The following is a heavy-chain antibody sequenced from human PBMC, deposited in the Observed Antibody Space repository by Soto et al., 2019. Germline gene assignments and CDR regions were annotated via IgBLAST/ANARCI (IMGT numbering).Heavy chain of an antibody. Sequence: EVQLVESGGGLVQPGGSLRLSCAASGFSFDSYWMHWVRQAPGQGPMWVSRIDYDGTTTNYADSVKGLFTISRDNAKSTLYLQMNSLRPEDTAVYYCTRGPRASSGGTGAYWGKGTLVTVSS. J-gene: IGHJ1*01. CDR1: GFSFDSYW. D-gene: IGHD2-2*01. CDR2: IDYDGTTT. CDR3: TRGPRASSGGTGAY. V-gene: IGHV3-74*01.